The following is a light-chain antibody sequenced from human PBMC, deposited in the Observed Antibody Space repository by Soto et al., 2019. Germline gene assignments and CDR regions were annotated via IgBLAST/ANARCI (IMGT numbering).Light chain of an antibody. CDR3: QQRSNWYT. V-gene: IGKV3-11*01. J-gene: IGKJ2*01. Sequence: EIVLTQSPATLSLSPGERATLSCRASQNVSSYLAWYQQQPGQAPRLLIYDASNRATGIPARFSGSGSGTDFTLTISSLEPEDFAVYYCQQRSNWYTFGQGTKLEIK. CDR1: QNVSSY. CDR2: DAS.